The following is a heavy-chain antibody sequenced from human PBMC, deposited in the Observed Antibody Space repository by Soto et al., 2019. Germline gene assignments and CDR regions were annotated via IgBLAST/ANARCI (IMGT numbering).Heavy chain of an antibody. J-gene: IGHJ6*02. Sequence: QTQVVESGGGVVQPGTSLRLSCAASGFTFNYYGMHWVRQAPGKGLEWMAVISYDGTKKHYADSIKGRFAISRDNSRNTVYLQLNSLRPEDTAVYYCATMGPGQILEDRFYYYASDVWGQGTTGTVSS. CDR2: ISYDGTKK. CDR3: ATMGPGQILEDRFYYYASDV. D-gene: IGHD3-22*01. V-gene: IGHV3-30*03. CDR1: GFTFNYYG.